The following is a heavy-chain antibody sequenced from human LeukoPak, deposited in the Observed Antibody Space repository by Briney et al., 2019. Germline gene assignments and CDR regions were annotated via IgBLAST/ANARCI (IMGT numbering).Heavy chain of an antibody. V-gene: IGHV3-21*01. Sequence: PGGSLRLSCVDSTLSVGGSFVSWVRQAPGKGLEWVSSISASGNYKYFTASVRGRFTVSRDNAKNSLYLQMDSLRAEDTAVYYCARASEYYFHMDVWGKGTTVTVSS. CDR2: ISASGNYK. J-gene: IGHJ6*03. CDR3: ARASEYYFHMDV. CDR1: TLSVGGSF. D-gene: IGHD1-14*01.